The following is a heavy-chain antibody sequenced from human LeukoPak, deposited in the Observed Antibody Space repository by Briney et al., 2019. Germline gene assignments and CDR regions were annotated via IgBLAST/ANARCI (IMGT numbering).Heavy chain of an antibody. CDR2: TYYRSKWYN. CDR1: GDSVSSNSAA. V-gene: IGHV6-1*01. CDR3: ARGSSGWPPFYYYYYGMDV. J-gene: IGHJ6*02. D-gene: IGHD6-19*01. Sequence: SQTLSLTCAISGDSVSSNSAAWNWIRQSPSRGLEWLGRTYYRSKWYNDYAVSVKSRITINPDTSKNQFSLQLNSVTPEDTAVYYCARGSSGWPPFYYYYYGMDVWGQGTTVTVSS.